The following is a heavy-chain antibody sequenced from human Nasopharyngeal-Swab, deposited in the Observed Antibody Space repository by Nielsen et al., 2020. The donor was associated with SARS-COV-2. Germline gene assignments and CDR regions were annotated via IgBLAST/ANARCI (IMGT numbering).Heavy chain of an antibody. CDR3: TTVWELLSH. CDR1: GFTFSSYS. J-gene: IGHJ4*02. V-gene: IGHV3-15*01. Sequence: GESLKISCAASGFTFSSYSMNWVRQAPGKGLEWVGRIKSKTDGGTTDYAAPVKGRFTISRDDSKNTLYLQMNSLKTEDTAVYYCTTVWELLSHWGQGTLVTVSS. CDR2: IKSKTDGGTT. D-gene: IGHD1-26*01.